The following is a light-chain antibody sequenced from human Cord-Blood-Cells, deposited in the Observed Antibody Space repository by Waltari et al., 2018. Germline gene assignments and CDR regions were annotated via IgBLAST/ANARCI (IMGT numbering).Light chain of an antibody. CDR2: GAS. CDR3: QQYNNWPLT. V-gene: IGKV3D-15*01. J-gene: IGKJ4*01. Sequence: EIVMTHLPATLSVSPGVRATLACRPSQSVSSNVAWYQQKPGQTPRLLIYGASTRATGIPARFSGSGSGTEFTLTISSLQSEDFAVYYCQQYNNWPLTFGGGTKVEIK. CDR1: QSVSSN.